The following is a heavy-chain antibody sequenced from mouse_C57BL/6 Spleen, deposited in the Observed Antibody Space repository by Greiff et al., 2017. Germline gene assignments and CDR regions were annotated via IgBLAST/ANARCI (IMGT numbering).Heavy chain of an antibody. CDR3: ASEVICDCNPDWYFDV. D-gene: IGHD2-1*01. CDR1: GYSITSGYY. CDR2: ISYDGSH. V-gene: IGHV3-6*01. Sequence: EVLLQQSGPGLVKPSQSLSLTCSVTGYSITSGYYWNWIRQFPGNKLEWMGYISYDGSHNYNPSLKNRISITRDTSKNQFFLKLNSVTTEDTATYYGASEVICDCNPDWYFDVWGTGTTVTVSA. J-gene: IGHJ1*03.